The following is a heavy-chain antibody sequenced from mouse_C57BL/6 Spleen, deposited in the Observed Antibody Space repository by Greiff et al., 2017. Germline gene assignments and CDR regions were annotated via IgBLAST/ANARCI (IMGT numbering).Heavy chain of an antibody. CDR2: IYPGDGDT. CDR1: GYAFSSYW. D-gene: IGHD1-1*01. Sequence: QVQLQQSGAELVKPGASVKISCKASGYAFSSYWMNWVKQRPGTGLEWIGQIYPGDGDTNYNGKFKGKATLTADKSSSTAYMQLSSLTSEDSAVXFCARTAHYYGSSYWYFDVWGTGTTVTVSS. V-gene: IGHV1-80*01. CDR3: ARTAHYYGSSYWYFDV. J-gene: IGHJ1*03.